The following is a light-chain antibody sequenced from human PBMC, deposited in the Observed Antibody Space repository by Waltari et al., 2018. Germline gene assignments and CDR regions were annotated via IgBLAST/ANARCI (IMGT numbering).Light chain of an antibody. J-gene: IGKJ1*01. Sequence: DIVMTQSPDSLTVSLGERDTINCKSSQSVLYSSDNKNYLTWYQQKPGQPPKLLIYWASTRESGVPDRFSGSGSGIDFTLTISSLQAEDVAVYYCQQYYTTPRTFGQGTKVEIK. CDR2: WAS. CDR3: QQYYTTPRT. CDR1: QSVLYSSDNKNY. V-gene: IGKV4-1*01.